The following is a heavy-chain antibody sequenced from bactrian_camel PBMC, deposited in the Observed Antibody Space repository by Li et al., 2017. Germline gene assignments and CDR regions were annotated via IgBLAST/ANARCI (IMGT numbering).Heavy chain of an antibody. J-gene: IGHJ6*01. CDR3: AADRYLSDYCSGDFGF. D-gene: IGHD4*01. V-gene: IGHV3S57*01. CDR1: SRTYSSYC. Sequence: HVQLVESGGGSVQAGGSLRLSCTSDSRTYSSYCMGWFRQAPGKERQGVAAIDGDGTTRYADTVKGRFTISRDNAKNTLFLQMDNLKPEDTDMYYCAADRYLSDYCSGDFGFWGQGTQVTVS. CDR2: IDGDGTT.